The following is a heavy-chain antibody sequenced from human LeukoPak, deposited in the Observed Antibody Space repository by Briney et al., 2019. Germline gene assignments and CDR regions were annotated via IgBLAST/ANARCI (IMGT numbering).Heavy chain of an antibody. J-gene: IGHJ3*02. CDR3: ARANYYDTIGYSRGAFDI. CDR2: IYYSGST. D-gene: IGHD3-22*01. Sequence: SETLSLTCTVSGDSISSYYWSWIRQTPGKGLEWIGYIYYSGSTNYNPSLKSRVTISVDTSKNQFSLKLSSVTAADTAVYYCARANYYDTIGYSRGAFDIWGQGTMVTVSS. V-gene: IGHV4-59*01. CDR1: GDSISSYY.